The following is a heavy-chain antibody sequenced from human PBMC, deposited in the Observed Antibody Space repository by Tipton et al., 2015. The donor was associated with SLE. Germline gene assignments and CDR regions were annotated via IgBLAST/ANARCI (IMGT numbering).Heavy chain of an antibody. D-gene: IGHD4-23*01. CDR3: AKDDYGGKHRH. CDR2: ISSSGSTI. J-gene: IGHJ1*01. V-gene: IGHV3-11*01. CDR1: GFTFSDYY. Sequence: SLRLSCAASGFTFSDYYMSWIRQAPGKGLEWVSYISSSGSTIYYADSVKGRFTISRDNSKNTLYLQMNSLRAEDTAVYYCAKDDYGGKHRHWGQGTLVTVSS.